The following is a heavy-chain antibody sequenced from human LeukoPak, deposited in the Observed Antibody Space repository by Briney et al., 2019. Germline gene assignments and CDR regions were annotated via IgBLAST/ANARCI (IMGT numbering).Heavy chain of an antibody. CDR2: IYYSGST. CDR1: GGSIGSYY. V-gene: IGHV4-59*12. D-gene: IGHD2-2*01. CDR3: ARDVLGVVDAFDI. J-gene: IGHJ3*02. Sequence: SETLSLTCTVSGGSIGSYYWSWIRQPPGKGLEWIGYIYYSGSTNYNPSLKSRVTISVDTSKNQFSLKLSSVTAADTAVYYCARDVLGVVDAFDIWGQGTMVTVSS.